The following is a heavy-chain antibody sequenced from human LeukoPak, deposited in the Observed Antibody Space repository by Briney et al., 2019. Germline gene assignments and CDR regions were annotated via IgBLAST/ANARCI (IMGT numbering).Heavy chain of an antibody. J-gene: IGHJ4*02. V-gene: IGHV3-53*01. D-gene: IGHD6-19*01. CDR2: VYSGGAT. CDR1: GFTFSTNY. CDR3: ARVIAVAGTFFDY. Sequence: PGGSLRLSCAVSGFTFSTNYMTWVRQAPGKGLEWVSDVYSGGATYYADSVKGRFTIYRDISNYIVYLQMNSLKVEDTAVYYCARVIAVAGTFFDYWGQGTLVTVSS.